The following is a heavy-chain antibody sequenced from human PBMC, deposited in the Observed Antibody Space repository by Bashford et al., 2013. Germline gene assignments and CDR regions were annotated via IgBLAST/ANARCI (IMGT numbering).Heavy chain of an antibody. CDR3: ARGVVLWGATPVTPYYFDY. Sequence: ASVKVSCKALWIQPSPTYYIHWVRQAPGQGLEWMGMINPSGGSTAYAQNFQGRVTMTRDSSTSTVYLEPEQPDESEDTAVYYCARGVVLWGATPVTPYYFDYWGQGTPGHRLL. CDR1: IQPSPTYY. V-gene: IGHV1-46*01. J-gene: IGHJ4*02. D-gene: IGHD1-26*01. CDR2: INPSGGST.